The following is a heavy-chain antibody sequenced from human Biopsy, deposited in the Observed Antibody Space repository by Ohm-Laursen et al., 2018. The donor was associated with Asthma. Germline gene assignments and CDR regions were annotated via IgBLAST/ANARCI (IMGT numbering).Heavy chain of an antibody. CDR3: ARDGTDMNEAMPKDY. J-gene: IGHJ4*02. CDR1: GFTFSSYS. D-gene: IGHD2-2*01. CDR2: ISSSSNYI. V-gene: IGHV3-21*01. Sequence: GSLRLSCAASGFTFSSYSMNWVRQAPGKGLERVSSISSSSNYIYYADSVKGRFTISRDNAKNSLYLQMNSLRAEDTAVYYCARDGTDMNEAMPKDYWGQGTLVTVSS.